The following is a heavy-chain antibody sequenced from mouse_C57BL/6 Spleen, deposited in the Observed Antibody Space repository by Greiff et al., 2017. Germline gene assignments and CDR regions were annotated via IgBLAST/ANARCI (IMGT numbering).Heavy chain of an antibody. CDR3: ARATTVVAPYYAMDY. V-gene: IGHV1-61*01. CDR1: GYTFTSYW. D-gene: IGHD1-1*01. Sequence: VQLQQPGAELVRPGSSVKLSCKASGYTFTSYWMDWVKQRPGQGLEWIGNIYPSDSETHYNQKFKDKAKLTVDKSSSTAYMQLSSLTSEDSAVYYCARATTVVAPYYAMDYWGQGTSVTVSS. J-gene: IGHJ4*01. CDR2: IYPSDSET.